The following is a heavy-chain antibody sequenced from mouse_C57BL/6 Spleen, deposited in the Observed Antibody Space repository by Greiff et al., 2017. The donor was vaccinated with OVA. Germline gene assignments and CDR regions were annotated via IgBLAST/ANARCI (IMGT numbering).Heavy chain of an antibody. CDR1: GYTFTSYW. CDR2: IHPNSGST. Sequence: QVQLQQPGAELVKPGASVKLSCKASGYTFTSYWMHWVKQRPGQGLEWIGMIHPNSGSTNYNEKFNSKATLTVDKSSSTAYMQLSSLTSEDSAVYYCARRAGTGYFDVWGTGTTVTVSS. D-gene: IGHD4-1*01. CDR3: ARRAGTGYFDV. V-gene: IGHV1-64*01. J-gene: IGHJ1*03.